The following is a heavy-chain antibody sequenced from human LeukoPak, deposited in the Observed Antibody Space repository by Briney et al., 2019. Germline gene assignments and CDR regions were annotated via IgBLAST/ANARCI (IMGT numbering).Heavy chain of an antibody. CDR1: GDSISEYY. V-gene: IGHV4-59*01. J-gene: IGHJ4*02. D-gene: IGHD2-8*02. CDR3: ARFKMRRGDCTGGTCSAFDS. Sequence: TSETLSLTCTVSGDSISEYYWNWIRHPPEKGLEWIGYISHSGTTTYNPHLKSRVSISADTSRNQFSLRLSSVTAADTAVYYCARFKMRRGDCTGGTCSAFDSWGPGTLVTVSS. CDR2: ISHSGTT.